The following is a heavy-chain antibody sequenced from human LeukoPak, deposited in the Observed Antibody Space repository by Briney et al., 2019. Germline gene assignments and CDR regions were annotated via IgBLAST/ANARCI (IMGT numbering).Heavy chain of an antibody. CDR3: ARGYPYAKYSYGPWYFDL. CDR2: IYHSGST. J-gene: IGHJ2*01. V-gene: IGHV4-4*02. Sequence: IPSGTLSLTCAVSGGSISSSNWWSWVRQPPGKGLEWIGEIYHSGSTNYNPSLKSRVTISVDKSKNQFSLKLSSVTAADTAVYYCARGYPYAKYSYGPWYFDLWGRGTLVTVSS. CDR1: GGSISSSNW. D-gene: IGHD5-18*01.